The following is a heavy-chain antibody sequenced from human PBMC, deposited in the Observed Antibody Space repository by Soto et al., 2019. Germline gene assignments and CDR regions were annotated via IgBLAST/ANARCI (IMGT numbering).Heavy chain of an antibody. D-gene: IGHD3-16*01. CDR3: AGHLGYCDTNTWSPNKWFDP. CDR2: MHYTGFS. Sequence: SETLSLTCSFSGDSVTSHYLTWIRQSPERGLEWIGYMHYTGFSHYNPSLKSRLTISVDTSKNQFTLNLTSVTAADTAVYYCAGHLGYCDTNTWSPNKWFDPWGQGTLVTVSS. J-gene: IGHJ5*02. V-gene: IGHV4-59*08. CDR1: GDSVTSHY.